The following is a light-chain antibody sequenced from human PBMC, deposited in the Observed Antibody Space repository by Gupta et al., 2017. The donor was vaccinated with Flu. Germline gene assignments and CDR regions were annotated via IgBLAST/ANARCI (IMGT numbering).Light chain of an antibody. J-gene: IGLJ3*02. CDR1: NIGSNS. CDR3: QVWDSSSDQVV. CDR2: ADS. V-gene: IGLV3-21*02. Sequence: YLLTHPPSVSVSPGQTARITCGENNIGSNSVHWYQQRPGPAPVLVVYADSGRPSVIPARFSGANSGNTATLTIIRVEAGDEAAYYCQVWDSSSDQVVLGGGTKLTVL.